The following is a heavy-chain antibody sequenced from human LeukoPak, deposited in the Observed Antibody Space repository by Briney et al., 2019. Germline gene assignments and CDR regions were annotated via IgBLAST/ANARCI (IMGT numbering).Heavy chain of an antibody. Sequence: PSETLPLTCAVYGGSFSGYYWSWIRQPPGKGLEWIGEINHSGSTNYNPSLKSRVTISVDTSKNQFSLKLSSVTAADTAVYYCARGGDYYYYGMDVWGQGTTVTVSS. CDR2: INHSGST. D-gene: IGHD4-17*01. CDR1: GGSFSGYY. CDR3: ARGGDYYYYGMDV. J-gene: IGHJ6*02. V-gene: IGHV4-34*01.